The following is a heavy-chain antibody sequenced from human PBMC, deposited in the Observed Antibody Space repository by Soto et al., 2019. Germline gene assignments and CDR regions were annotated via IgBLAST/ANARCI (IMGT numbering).Heavy chain of an antibody. Sequence: ASVKVSCKASGYTITCCAMHWVRQAPGQRPEWMGWINAGDGDTKYSQNFQGRLTIIRDTSANTAYMELSSLRAEDTAVYYCVKGIGNYWALDYWGQGTLVTVSS. D-gene: IGHD1-26*01. CDR3: VKGIGNYWALDY. CDR2: INAGDGDT. J-gene: IGHJ4*02. V-gene: IGHV1-3*01. CDR1: GYTITCCA.